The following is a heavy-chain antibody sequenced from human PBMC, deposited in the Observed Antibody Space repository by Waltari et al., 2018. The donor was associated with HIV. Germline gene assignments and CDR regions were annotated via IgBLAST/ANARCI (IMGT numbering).Heavy chain of an antibody. CDR2: INTGDGST. CDR3: ARELRFDIVFDY. CDR1: KYTFASYG. D-gene: IGHD5-12*01. Sequence: QVQLVQSGAEMRKPGASVKVSCTASKYTFASYGIHWLRQAPGQRVEWMGWINTGDGSTKYSQKFQGRVTITRDTSASTAYMQLSSLRSEDTAIYYCARELRFDIVFDYWGQGTLVTVSS. V-gene: IGHV1-3*04. J-gene: IGHJ4*02.